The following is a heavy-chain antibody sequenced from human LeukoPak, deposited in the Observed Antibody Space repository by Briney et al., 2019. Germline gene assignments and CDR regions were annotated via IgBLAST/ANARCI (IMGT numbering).Heavy chain of an antibody. D-gene: IGHD7-27*01. CDR1: GFTFSFSDYG. Sequence: PGGSLRLSCAAFGFTFSFSDYGMHWVRQAPGKGLEWVAHIRFDESDKYYADSVKGRFTISRDISRNTVYLQMNSLRPEDTAVYYCAKDLNWGWDYWGQGALVTVSS. V-gene: IGHV3-30*02. CDR3: AKDLNWGWDY. J-gene: IGHJ4*02. CDR2: IRFDESDK.